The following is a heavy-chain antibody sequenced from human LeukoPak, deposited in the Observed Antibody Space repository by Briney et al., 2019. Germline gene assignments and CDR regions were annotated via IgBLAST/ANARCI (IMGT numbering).Heavy chain of an antibody. CDR1: GGSISSGGYY. V-gene: IGHV4-31*03. CDR2: IYYSGST. Sequence: SETLSLTCTVSGGSISSGGYYWSWIRQHPGKGLEWIGYIYYSGSTYYNPSLKSRVTISVDTSKNQFSLKLSSVTAADTAVYYCARDRYYYGSGSNRRHGVDAWGQGTTVTVSS. D-gene: IGHD3-10*01. CDR3: ARDRYYYGSGSNRRHGVDA. J-gene: IGHJ6*02.